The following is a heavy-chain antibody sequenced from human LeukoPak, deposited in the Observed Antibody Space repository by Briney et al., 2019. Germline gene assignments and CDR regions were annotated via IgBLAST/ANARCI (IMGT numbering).Heavy chain of an antibody. CDR1: GGSISGYY. CDR2: IYYSGST. Sequence: SETLSLTCTVSGGSISGYYWSWIRQPPGRGPEYIGYIYYSGSTNYNPALQSRVTISVDTSKNQFSLNLNSVTAADTAVYYCARLNTIGGTYPHNDYWGRGILVTVSS. J-gene: IGHJ4*02. V-gene: IGHV4-59*01. D-gene: IGHD1-26*01. CDR3: ARLNTIGGTYPHNDY.